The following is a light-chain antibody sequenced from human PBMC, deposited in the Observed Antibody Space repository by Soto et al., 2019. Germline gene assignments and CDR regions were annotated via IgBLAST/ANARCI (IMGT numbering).Light chain of an antibody. CDR3: QQANGFPAT. Sequence: DIQMTQSPSSVSASVGDRVTITCRASQGISTWLAWYQQKPGKAPKLLIYGASSLASGVPSRLSGSGSVTDFTLSISSLQTEDFATYYCQQANGFPATFGPGTKVDI. CDR1: QGISTW. V-gene: IGKV1-12*01. J-gene: IGKJ3*01. CDR2: GAS.